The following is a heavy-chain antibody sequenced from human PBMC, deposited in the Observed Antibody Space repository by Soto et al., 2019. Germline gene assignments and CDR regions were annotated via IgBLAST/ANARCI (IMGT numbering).Heavy chain of an antibody. CDR3: ARVSYGSGSSWFDP. V-gene: IGHV4-4*02. D-gene: IGHD3-10*01. J-gene: IGHJ5*02. CDR2: IYHSGST. CDR1: GGSISSSNW. Sequence: SETLSLTCAVSGGSISSSNWWIWVRQPPGKGLEWIGEIYHSGSTNYNPSLKSRVTISVDKSKNQFSLKLSSVTAADTAVYYCARVSYGSGSSWFDPWGQGTLVTVSS.